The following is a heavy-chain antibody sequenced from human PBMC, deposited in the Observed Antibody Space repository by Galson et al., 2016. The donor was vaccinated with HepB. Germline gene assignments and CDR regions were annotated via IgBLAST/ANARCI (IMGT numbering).Heavy chain of an antibody. CDR3: ARGRTAAAATGYFQH. V-gene: IGHV3-30*04. J-gene: IGHJ1*01. Sequence: SLRLSCAASGFTFSGSAMHWVRQAPGKGLEWVAVMSYVESIQYYADSAKGRFTISRDNSKNTLYLQMNSLRAEDTAVYYCARGRTAAAATGYFQHWGQGTLVTVSS. CDR1: GFTFSGSA. D-gene: IGHD6-13*01. CDR2: MSYVESIQ.